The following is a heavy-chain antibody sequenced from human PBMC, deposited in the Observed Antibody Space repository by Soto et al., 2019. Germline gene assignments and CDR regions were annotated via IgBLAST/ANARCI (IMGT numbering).Heavy chain of an antibody. CDR3: AHRRGRDGRENTRTYYFDY. CDR2: IYWDDDK. J-gene: IGHJ4*02. CDR1: GFSLSTSAVG. V-gene: IGHV2-5*02. Sequence: QITLKESGPTLVKPTQTLTLTCTFSGFSLSTSAVGVGWIRQPPGKALEWLALIYWDDDKQYSPSLKSRLTNTKDTSKTQVGHTTTNMDPVDTATYYCAHRRGRDGRENTRTYYFDYWGQGTLVIVSS. D-gene: IGHD3-10*02.